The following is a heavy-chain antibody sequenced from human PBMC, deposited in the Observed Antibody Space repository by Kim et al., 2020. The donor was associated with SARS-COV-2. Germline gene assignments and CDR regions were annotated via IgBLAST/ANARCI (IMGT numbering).Heavy chain of an antibody. CDR1: GFTFSASA. Sequence: GGSLRLSCAASGFTFSASAMHWVRQASGKGLEWVGRIRSKPNNYATSYAASVTGRFTISSDDSTNTVYLQMDSLKTDATAVYFCSRHSGKHGDRGFDNWG. CDR3: SRHSGKHGDRGFDN. CDR2: IRSKPNNYAT. J-gene: IGHJ4*01. D-gene: IGHD4-17*01. V-gene: IGHV3-73*01.